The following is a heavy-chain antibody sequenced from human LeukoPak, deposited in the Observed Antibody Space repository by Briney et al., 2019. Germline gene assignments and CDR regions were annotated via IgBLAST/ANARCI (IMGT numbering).Heavy chain of an antibody. CDR2: INPNSGGT. CDR3: ARGSSGYYDY. V-gene: IGHV1-2*06. J-gene: IGHJ4*02. D-gene: IGHD3-22*01. CDR1: GFSFTTYY. Sequence: ASVKVSCKASGFSFTTYYMHWVRQAPGQGLEWMGRINPNSGGTNYAQKFQGRVTMTRDTSISTAYMELSRLRSDDTAVYYCARGSSGYYDYWGQGTLVTVSS.